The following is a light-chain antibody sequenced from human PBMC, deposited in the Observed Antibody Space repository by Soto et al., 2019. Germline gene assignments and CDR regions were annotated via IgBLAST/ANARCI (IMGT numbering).Light chain of an antibody. CDR1: QSVSSSY. CDR3: QQYNNWRLT. Sequence: IVLTQSPATLSLSPGERATLSCRASQSVSSSYLAWYQQKPGQAPRLLISGASTRATGVPARFSGSGAGTEFTLTITSLQSKDFEVYCGQQYNNWRLTFGPGTRLGI. V-gene: IGKV3D-15*01. CDR2: GAS. J-gene: IGKJ5*01.